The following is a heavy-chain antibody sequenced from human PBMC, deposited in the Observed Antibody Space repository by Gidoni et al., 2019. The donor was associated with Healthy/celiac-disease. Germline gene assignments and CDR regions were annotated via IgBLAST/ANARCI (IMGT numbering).Heavy chain of an antibody. D-gene: IGHD1-26*01. J-gene: IGHJ4*02. CDR1: GFPFSSYA. Sequence: EVQLLESGGGLVQPGGSLRLSCAASGFPFSSYAMSWVRQAPGTGLEWVSAISGGGGSTYYADSVKGRFTISRDNSKNTLYLQMNSLRAEDTAVYYCAAPIVVGATLDYWGQGTLVTVSS. CDR3: AAPIVVGATLDY. V-gene: IGHV3-23*01. CDR2: ISGGGGST.